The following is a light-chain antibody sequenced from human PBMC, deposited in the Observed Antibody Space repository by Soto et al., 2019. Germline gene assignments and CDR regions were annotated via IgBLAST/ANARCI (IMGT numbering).Light chain of an antibody. CDR1: SSDIGAFNY. J-gene: IGLJ1*01. CDR2: GVT. V-gene: IGLV2-14*01. CDR3: SPYTTAFFYV. Sequence: QSVLTQPASVSGSPGQSITISCTGSSSDIGAFNYVAWYQQHPGKAPKLIIHGVTNRPSGVSSRFSGSKSDYTASLTISGLQAEDEADYYCSPYTTAFFYVFGTGTKV.